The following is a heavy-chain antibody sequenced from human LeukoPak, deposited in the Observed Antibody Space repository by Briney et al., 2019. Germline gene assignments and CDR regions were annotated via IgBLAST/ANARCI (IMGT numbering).Heavy chain of an antibody. V-gene: IGHV3-23*01. CDR1: GFTFSGYA. CDR2: VSRSGDST. D-gene: IGHD3-10*01. J-gene: IGHJ3*01. Sequence: PGGSLRHSCAAPGFTFSGYAMCWVCQAPRKGLEWVSDVSRSGDSTYYVDSVKGRFTISRDNSKNTVYLQLNSLRAEDTAVYYGAKTTVTMVRGVITTEGAFDVWGQGTMVSVS. CDR3: AKTTVTMVRGVITTEGAFDV.